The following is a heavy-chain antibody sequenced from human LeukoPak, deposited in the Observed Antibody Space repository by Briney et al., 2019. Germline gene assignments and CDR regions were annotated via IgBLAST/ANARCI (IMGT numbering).Heavy chain of an antibody. CDR1: GGTFSSYA. D-gene: IGHD1-26*01. V-gene: IGHV1-69*13. Sequence: SVKVSCKASGGTFSSYAISWVRQAPGQGLEWMGGIIPIFGTANYAQKFQGRVTITADESTSTAYMELSSLRSEDTAVYYWARVPYSGSYYRTLDYWGQGTLVTVSS. CDR2: IIPIFGTA. CDR3: ARVPYSGSYYRTLDY. J-gene: IGHJ4*02.